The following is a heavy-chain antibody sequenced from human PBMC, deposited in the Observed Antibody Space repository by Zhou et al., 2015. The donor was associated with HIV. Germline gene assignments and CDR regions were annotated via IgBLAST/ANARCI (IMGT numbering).Heavy chain of an antibody. CDR3: ARATRQWLFPF. Sequence: QLVESGGGLIQPGGSLRLSCAASDFSVTTNYMTWVRQVPGKGLEWVSVIDSGGTTYYADSVKGRFTISRDNYNNTVYLQMNSLRVEDTAVYYCARATRQWLFPFWGQGALVTVSS. V-gene: IGHV3-53*01. J-gene: IGHJ4*02. CDR2: IDSGGTT. CDR1: DFSVTTNY. D-gene: IGHD6-19*01.